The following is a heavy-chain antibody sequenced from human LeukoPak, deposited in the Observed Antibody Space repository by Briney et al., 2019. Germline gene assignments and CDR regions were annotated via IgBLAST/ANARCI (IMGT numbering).Heavy chain of an antibody. CDR2: IKSKTDGGTT. D-gene: IGHD6-13*01. V-gene: IGHV3-15*01. CDR3: TTAGIAAAAFDY. Sequence: GGSLRLPCAASGFTFSNAWMSWVRQAPGKGLEWVGRIKSKTDGGTTDYAAPVKGRFTISRDDSKNTLYLQMNSLKTEDTAVYYCTTAGIAAAAFDYWGQGTLVTVSS. J-gene: IGHJ4*02. CDR1: GFTFSNAW.